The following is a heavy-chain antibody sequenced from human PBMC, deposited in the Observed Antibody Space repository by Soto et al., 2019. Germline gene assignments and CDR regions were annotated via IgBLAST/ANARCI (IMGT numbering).Heavy chain of an antibody. CDR2: IIPIFGTA. CDR3: ARDSLLRYFDWPTRGDAFDI. Sequence: QVQLVQSGAEVKKPGSSVKVSCKASGGTFSSYAISWVRQAPGQGLEWMGGIIPIFGTANYAHKFQGRVTITADESTSTDYMELSSLRSEDTAVYYCARDSLLRYFDWPTRGDAFDIWGQGTMVTVSS. CDR1: GGTFSSYA. D-gene: IGHD3-9*01. J-gene: IGHJ3*02. V-gene: IGHV1-69*01.